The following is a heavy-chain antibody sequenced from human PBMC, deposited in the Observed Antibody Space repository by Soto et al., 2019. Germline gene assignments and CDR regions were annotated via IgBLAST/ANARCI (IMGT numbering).Heavy chain of an antibody. J-gene: IGHJ5*02. V-gene: IGHV3-30*18. CDR3: GKDRGGAGSRRWSHFYNATAP. CDR1: GFTLTNNG. Sequence: QVQLLESGGGVVQPGRSLRLSCVASGFTLTNNGMHWVRQAPGQGLEWVAVISSDGSSKYYGDSVRGRFTISRDNSKNSLLGKKKSLRGEDTAVYSWGKDRGGAGSRRWSHFYNATAPWDQGTPLTFPS. CDR2: ISSDGSSK. D-gene: IGHD3-10*01.